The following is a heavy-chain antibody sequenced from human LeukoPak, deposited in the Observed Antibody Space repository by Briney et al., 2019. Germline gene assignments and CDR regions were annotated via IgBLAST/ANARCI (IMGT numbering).Heavy chain of an antibody. CDR1: HFISSYY. CDR3: TRQWFGELFSVFDY. V-gene: IGHV4-59*08. D-gene: IGHD3-10*01. J-gene: IGHJ4*02. CDR2: ISYSGST. Sequence: SETLSLTCTVSHFISSYYWSWIRQPPGKGLEWIGYISYSGSTHYNPSLKSRLTISIDTSKNQFSLKLTSVTAADTAVYYCTRQWFGELFSVFDYWGQGSLVTVS.